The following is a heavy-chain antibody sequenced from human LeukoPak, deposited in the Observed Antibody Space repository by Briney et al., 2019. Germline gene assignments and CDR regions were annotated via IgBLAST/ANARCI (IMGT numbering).Heavy chain of an antibody. J-gene: IGHJ4*02. CDR2: INTNTGNP. D-gene: IGHD2-15*01. Sequence: ASVKVSCKASGHTFTSYAMNWVRQAPGQGLEWMGWINTNTGNPTYAQGFTGRFVFSLDTSVSTAYLQISSLKAEDTAVYYCARWIRGYCSGGSGSDCYSRPFDYWGQGTLVTVSS. CDR3: ARWIRGYCSGGSGSDCYSRPFDY. CDR1: GHTFTSYA. V-gene: IGHV7-4-1*02.